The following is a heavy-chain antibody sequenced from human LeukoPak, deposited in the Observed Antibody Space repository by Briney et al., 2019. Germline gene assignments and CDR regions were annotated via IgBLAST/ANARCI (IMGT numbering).Heavy chain of an antibody. CDR2: IYYSGST. D-gene: IGHD5-18*01. J-gene: IGHJ4*02. V-gene: IGHV4-59*01. CDR3: ARGTRILQIDY. CDR1: GGSMSRYY. Sequence: SETLSLTCTVSGGSMSRYYWSWIRQPPGEGLEWIGYIYYSGSTNYNPSHKSRVTISVDTSKNQFSLELSSVTAADTAVYYCARGTRILQIDYWGQGTLVTVSS.